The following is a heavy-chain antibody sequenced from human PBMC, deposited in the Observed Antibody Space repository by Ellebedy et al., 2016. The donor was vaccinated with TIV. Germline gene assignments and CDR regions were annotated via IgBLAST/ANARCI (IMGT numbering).Heavy chain of an antibody. CDR2: INEDGSVE. D-gene: IGHD1-26*01. CDR3: ARDYDGSLEY. V-gene: IGHV3-7*03. CDR1: GFTFSTYW. J-gene: IGHJ4*02. Sequence: GESLKISCAASGFTFSTYWMAWVRQAPGKGPEWVANINEDGSVEHFVGSLEGRFTISRDNAKNSLFLQMNSLRAEDTAVYYCARDYDGSLEYWGQGTLVTVSS.